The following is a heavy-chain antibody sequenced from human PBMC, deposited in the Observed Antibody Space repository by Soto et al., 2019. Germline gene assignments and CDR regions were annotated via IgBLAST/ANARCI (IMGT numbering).Heavy chain of an antibody. J-gene: IGHJ6*02. CDR1: GASIRNYS. Sequence: PSETLSLTCSVSGASIRNYSWTWIRQPAGKGLEWIGRIYTSASINYNPSLKGRVTLSVDTSTNQVSLRLASVTAADTAIYYCARDREAGYNFYYGMDVWGQGTTVTVSS. D-gene: IGHD6-19*01. CDR2: IYTSASI. CDR3: ARDREAGYNFYYGMDV. V-gene: IGHV4-4*07.